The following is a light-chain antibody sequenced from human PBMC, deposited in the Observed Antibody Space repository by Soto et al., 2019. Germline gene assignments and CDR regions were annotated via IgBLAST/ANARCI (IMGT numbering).Light chain of an antibody. CDR1: QSISSY. CDR3: QQSDTTPWT. CDR2: EAS. V-gene: IGKV1-39*01. J-gene: IGKJ1*01. Sequence: DIQMTQSPSSLSASVGDRVTITCGASQSISSYLNWYQQKPGKAPKLLIYEASSLQSGVPSRFSGSGSGTDFTLTVSSLQPDDFATYYCQQSDTTPWTFGQGTKVDIK.